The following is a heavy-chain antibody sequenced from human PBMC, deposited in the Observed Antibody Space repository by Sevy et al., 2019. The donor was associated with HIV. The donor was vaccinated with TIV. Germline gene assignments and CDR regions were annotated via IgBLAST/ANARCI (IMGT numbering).Heavy chain of an antibody. V-gene: IGHV5-51*01. CDR2: IYPGNSDT. D-gene: IGHD1-1*01. J-gene: IGHJ3*01. Sequence: GESLKISCQGSGYRFFNNWVAWVRQMPGKGLEWMGMIYPGNSDTRYSPPFQGQVTISADNSMGTAYLQWSSLRASDTAIYYSATGAHLPFDGFHVWGQGTTVTVSS. CDR3: ATGAHLPFDGFHV. CDR1: GYRFFNNW.